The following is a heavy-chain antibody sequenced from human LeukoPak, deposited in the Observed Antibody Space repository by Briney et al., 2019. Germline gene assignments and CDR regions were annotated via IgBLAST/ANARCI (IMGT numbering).Heavy chain of an antibody. Sequence: PGESLRLSCAASGFTFSDYYMSWIRQAPGKGLEWLSYISKNGKTIYYADSVKGRFTISRDNAKNSLYLQMNSLRAEDTALYYCAKSAAAAGFAEDWFDPWGQGTLVTVSS. V-gene: IGHV3-11*01. CDR2: ISKNGKTI. D-gene: IGHD6-13*01. CDR3: AKSAAAAGFAEDWFDP. J-gene: IGHJ5*02. CDR1: GFTFSDYY.